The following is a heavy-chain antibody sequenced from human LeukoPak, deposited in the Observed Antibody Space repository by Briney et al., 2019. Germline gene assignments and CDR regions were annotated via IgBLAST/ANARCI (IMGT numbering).Heavy chain of an antibody. CDR1: GYTFTGYY. CDR3: ATVDIVATSN. D-gene: IGHD5-12*01. CDR2: INPNSGAT. Sequence: ASVQVSCKASGYTFTGYYMHWVGQAPGQGLEWMGWINPNSGATNYAQKFQGRVTMTRDTSISTAYMELSRLRTDDTAVYYCATVDIVATSNWGQGTLVTVSS. V-gene: IGHV1-2*02. J-gene: IGHJ4*02.